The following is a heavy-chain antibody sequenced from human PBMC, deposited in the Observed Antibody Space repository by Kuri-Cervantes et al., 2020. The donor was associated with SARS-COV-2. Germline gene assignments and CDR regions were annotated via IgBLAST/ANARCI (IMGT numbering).Heavy chain of an antibody. Sequence: SVKVSCKASGGSFNNYGINFVRQVPGQGLEWVGGITPLFGATDNAQKFKGRVTFTADKSTNTAYMELGSLKSDDTAVYYCARGTGTKPGLGYFDSWGQGTLVTVSS. D-gene: IGHD1-7*01. CDR2: ITPLFGAT. CDR3: ARGTGTKPGLGYFDS. J-gene: IGHJ4*02. CDR1: GGSFNNYG. V-gene: IGHV1-69*06.